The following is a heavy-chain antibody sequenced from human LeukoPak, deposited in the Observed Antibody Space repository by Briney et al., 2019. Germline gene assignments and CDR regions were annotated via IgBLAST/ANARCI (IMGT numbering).Heavy chain of an antibody. D-gene: IGHD2-8*02. Sequence: PGGSLRLSCAASGFTVSSNYMSWVRQAPGKGLVWVSYINSDASGTNYADSVKGRFTISRDNAKNTLYLQMNNLRAEDTAVYYCARGWWGARAFDLWGQGTMVTVSS. V-gene: IGHV3-74*01. CDR1: GFTVSSNY. J-gene: IGHJ3*01. CDR2: INSDASGT. CDR3: ARGWWGARAFDL.